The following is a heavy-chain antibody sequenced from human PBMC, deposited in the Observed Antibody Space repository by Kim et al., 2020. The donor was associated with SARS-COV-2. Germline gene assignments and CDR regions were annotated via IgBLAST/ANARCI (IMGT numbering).Heavy chain of an antibody. D-gene: IGHD6-13*01. V-gene: IGHV1-3*01. CDR3: ARDVSSSWSGVDY. J-gene: IGHJ4*02. Sequence: YSQKFQGRVTITRATSAGTAYMELSSLRSEDTAVYYCARDVSSSWSGVDYWGQGTLVTVSS.